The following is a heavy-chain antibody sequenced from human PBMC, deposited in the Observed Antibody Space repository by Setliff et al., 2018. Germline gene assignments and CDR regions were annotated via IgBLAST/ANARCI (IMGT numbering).Heavy chain of an antibody. J-gene: IGHJ4*02. CDR3: ARGGTYRYFDY. CDR2: VYYSGTT. Sequence: PSETLSLTCTVSGGSISGASIRSYYWSWIRQPPGKGLEFIGHVYYSGTTNYDPSLKSRVTISVDTSKNQFSLKLSSVTAADTAIYYCARGGTYRYFDYWGQGTLVTVS. V-gene: IGHV4-61*01. CDR1: GGSISGASIRSYY.